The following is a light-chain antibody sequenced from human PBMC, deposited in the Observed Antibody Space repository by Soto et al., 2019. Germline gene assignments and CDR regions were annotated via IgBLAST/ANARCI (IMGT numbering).Light chain of an antibody. J-gene: IGKJ4*01. CDR2: GAS. CDR3: QQYGSSPRT. Sequence: EIVLTQSPGTLSLSPGERATLSCRASQSVSSNYLAWYQQNPGQAPRLLIYGASTRATGIPDRFSGSGSGTDFTLTISRLEPEDFAVYYCQQYGSSPRTFGGGTKVDNK. V-gene: IGKV3-20*01. CDR1: QSVSSNY.